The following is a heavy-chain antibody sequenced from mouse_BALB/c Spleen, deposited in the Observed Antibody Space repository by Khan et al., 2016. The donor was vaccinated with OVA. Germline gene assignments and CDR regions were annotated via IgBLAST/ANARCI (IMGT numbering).Heavy chain of an antibody. V-gene: IGHV3-2*02. J-gene: IGHJ2*01. Sequence: EVQLQESGPGLVKPSQSLSLTCTVTGYSITSDYAWNWIRQFPGNKLEWMGYISYSGSTSYNPSLKSRISITRETSKNQFFLQLNSVTTEDTATYYCARSEAGNPYYFDSWGQGTTLTVSS. CDR2: ISYSGST. CDR1: GYSITSDYA. D-gene: IGHD2-1*01. CDR3: ARSEAGNPYYFDS.